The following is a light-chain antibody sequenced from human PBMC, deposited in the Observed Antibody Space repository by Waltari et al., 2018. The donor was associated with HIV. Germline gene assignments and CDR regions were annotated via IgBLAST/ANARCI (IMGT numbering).Light chain of an antibody. CDR3: CSYTSPTTLDVI. J-gene: IGLJ2*01. Sequence: QSTLTQPASVSGSPGQSITTSRFGSGPRSRAYNPLSWFQHRPGAAPKLLIYDVTTRPSGISSRFSGSKSGSTVSLTISGLQAEDEADYYCCSYTSPTTLDVIFGGGTKLTVL. V-gene: IGLV2-14*03. CDR1: GPRSRAYNP. CDR2: DVT.